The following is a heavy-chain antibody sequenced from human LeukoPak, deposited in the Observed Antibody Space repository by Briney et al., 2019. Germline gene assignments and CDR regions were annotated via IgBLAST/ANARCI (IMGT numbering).Heavy chain of an antibody. CDR3: ASGSIASLVY. V-gene: IGHV4-4*07. CDR1: GGSISSYY. J-gene: IGHJ4*02. D-gene: IGHD6-6*01. CDR2: IYTSRST. Sequence: SETLSLTCTVSGGSISSYYWSWIRQPAGKGLEWIGRIYTSRSTNYNPSLKSRVTMSVDTSKNQFSLKPSSVTAADTAVYYCASGSIASLVYWGQGTLVTVSS.